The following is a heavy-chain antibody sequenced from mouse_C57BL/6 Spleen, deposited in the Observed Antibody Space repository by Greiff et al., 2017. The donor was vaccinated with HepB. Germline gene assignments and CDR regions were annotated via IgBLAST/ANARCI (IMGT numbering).Heavy chain of an antibody. V-gene: IGHV14-4*01. J-gene: IGHJ3*01. CDR3: TNGGVYWFAY. CDR1: GFNIKDDY. CDR2: IDPENGDN. Sequence: EVKLEESGAELVRPGASVKLSCTASGFNIKDDYMHWVKQRPEQGLEWIGWIDPENGDNEYASKFQGKATITADTSTNTAYRQLSSLTSEDTGVYYSTNGGVYWFAYWGQGTLVTVSA.